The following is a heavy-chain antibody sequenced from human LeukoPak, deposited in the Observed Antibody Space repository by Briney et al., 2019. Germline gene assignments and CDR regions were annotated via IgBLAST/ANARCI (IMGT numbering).Heavy chain of an antibody. CDR2: IYYSGST. CDR1: GGSISSYY. V-gene: IGHV4-59*01. J-gene: IGHJ4*02. D-gene: IGHD4-23*01. CDR3: ARDVGGNSRLDY. Sequence: SETLSLTCTVSGGSISSYYWSWIRQPPGKGLEWIGYIYYSGSTNYNPSLKSRVTISVDTSKNQFSLKLSSVTAADTAVYYRARDVGGNSRLDYWGQGTLVTVSS.